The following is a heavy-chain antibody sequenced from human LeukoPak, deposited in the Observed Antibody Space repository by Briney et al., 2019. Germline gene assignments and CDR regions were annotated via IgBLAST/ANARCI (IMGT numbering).Heavy chain of an antibody. J-gene: IGHJ1*01. CDR1: GYTFTGYY. CDR3: ARAPEMATNSPIEYFQH. CDR2: INPNSGGT. V-gene: IGHV1-2*02. D-gene: IGHD5-24*01. Sequence: ASVKVSCKASGYTFTGYYMHWVRQAPGQGLEWMGWINPNSGGTNYAQKFQGRVTMTRDTSISTAYMELSRLRSDDTAVYYCARAPEMATNSPIEYFQHWGQGTLVTVSS.